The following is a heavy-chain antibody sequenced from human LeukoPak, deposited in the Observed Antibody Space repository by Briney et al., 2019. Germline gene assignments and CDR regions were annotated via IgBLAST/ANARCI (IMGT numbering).Heavy chain of an antibody. V-gene: IGHV1-46*01. D-gene: IGHD5-24*01. J-gene: IGHJ3*02. CDR1: GYTFTGYY. CDR2: INPGGDNT. CDR3: ARIRDGYNDAYDI. Sequence: ASVKVSCKASGYTFTGYYMHWVRQAPGQGLEWMGLINPGGDNTNYAQNFQGRVTMTRDTSASTVYMELSSLRSEDTAIYYCARIRDGYNDAYDIWGQGTVVTVPS.